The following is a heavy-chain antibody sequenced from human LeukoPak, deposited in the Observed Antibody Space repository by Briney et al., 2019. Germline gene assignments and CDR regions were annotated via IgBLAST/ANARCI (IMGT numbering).Heavy chain of an antibody. J-gene: IGHJ4*02. CDR1: GGSISSYY. D-gene: IGHD1-20*01. CDR3: ARDRDNLPFDY. Sequence: SETLSLTCTVSGGSISSYYWSWIRQPPGKGLEWIGYIYYSGSTNYNPSLKSRVTMSVDTSKNQFSLKLSSVTAADTAVYYCARDRDNLPFDYWGQGTLVTVSS. V-gene: IGHV4-59*12. CDR2: IYYSGST.